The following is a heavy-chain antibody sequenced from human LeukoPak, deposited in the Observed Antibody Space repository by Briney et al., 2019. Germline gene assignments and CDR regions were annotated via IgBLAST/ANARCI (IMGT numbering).Heavy chain of an antibody. Sequence: GAPVKVSCTASGGTFSSYAISWVRQAPGQGLEWMGRIIPILGIANYAQKFQGRVTITADKSTSTAYMELSSLRSEDTAVYYCARDRDYDRGYFDLWGRGTLVTVSS. V-gene: IGHV1-69*04. J-gene: IGHJ2*01. CDR1: GGTFSSYA. CDR3: ARDRDYDRGYFDL. CDR2: IIPILGIA. D-gene: IGHD4-17*01.